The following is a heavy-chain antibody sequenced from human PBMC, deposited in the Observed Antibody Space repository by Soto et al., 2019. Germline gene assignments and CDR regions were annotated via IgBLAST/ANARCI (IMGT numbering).Heavy chain of an antibody. CDR1: GFTFSSYG. D-gene: IGHD1-26*01. J-gene: IGHJ4*02. CDR2: ISYDGSNT. Sequence: QVQLVESGGGVVQPGRSLRLSCVASGFTFSSYGMHWVRQAPGKGLEWVAIISYDGSNTYYADSVKGRFTISRDNSKNMLYLQMNSLRAEDTSVYYCAKEGGLSGSYYISSSDYFDYWGQGTLVTVSS. CDR3: AKEGGLSGSYYISSSDYFDY. V-gene: IGHV3-30*18.